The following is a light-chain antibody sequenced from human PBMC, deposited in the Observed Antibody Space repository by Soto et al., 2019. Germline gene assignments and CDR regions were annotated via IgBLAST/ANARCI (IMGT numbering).Light chain of an antibody. CDR3: CSYAGGSTSFV. CDR2: EVT. V-gene: IGLV2-23*02. CDR1: SSDVGTYNL. Sequence: QSALTQPASVSESPGQSITISCTGTSSDVGTYNLVSWYQQHPDKVPKLMIYEVTKRPSGVSSRFSGSKSGNTASLTISGLQAEDEADYYCCSYAGGSTSFVFGTGTKVTVL. J-gene: IGLJ1*01.